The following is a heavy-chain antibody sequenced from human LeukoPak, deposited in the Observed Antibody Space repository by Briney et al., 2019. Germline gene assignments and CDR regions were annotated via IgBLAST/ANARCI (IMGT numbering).Heavy chain of an antibody. CDR2: INWSGGST. CDR3: ARGLELRYLFDS. V-gene: IGHV3-20*04. D-gene: IGHD1-7*01. J-gene: IGHJ4*02. Sequence: GGSLRLSCAAFGFTFDDYGMSWVRQAPGKGLEWVSGINWSGGSTGNADSVKGRFTISRDNAKNSLYLQMNSLRAEDTALYYCARGLELRYLFDSWGQGTLVTVSS. CDR1: GFTFDDYG.